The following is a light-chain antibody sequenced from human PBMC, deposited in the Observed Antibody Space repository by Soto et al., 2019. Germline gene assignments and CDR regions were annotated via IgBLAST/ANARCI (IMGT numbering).Light chain of an antibody. Sequence: AIQLTQSPSSLSASVGDRVTITCRASQGISSALAWYQQKPGKAPKLLIYDASSLESGVPSRFSGSGSGTDFPLTISILQPEDFATYYCQQFNSYPAFGPGTKVDIK. CDR1: QGISSA. CDR2: DAS. V-gene: IGKV1-13*02. CDR3: QQFNSYPA. J-gene: IGKJ3*01.